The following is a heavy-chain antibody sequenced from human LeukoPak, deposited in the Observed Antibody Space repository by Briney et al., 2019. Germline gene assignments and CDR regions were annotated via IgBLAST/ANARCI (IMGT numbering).Heavy chain of an antibody. V-gene: IGHV4-34*01. Sequence: PSETLSLTCAVYGGSFSGYYWSWIRQPPGKGLEWIGEINHSGSTNYSPSLKSRVTISVDTSKNQFSLKLSSVTAADTAVYYCAVSPGYNYFDYWGQGTLVTVSS. J-gene: IGHJ4*02. CDR2: INHSGST. CDR3: AVSPGYNYFDY. D-gene: IGHD3-16*02. CDR1: GGSFSGYY.